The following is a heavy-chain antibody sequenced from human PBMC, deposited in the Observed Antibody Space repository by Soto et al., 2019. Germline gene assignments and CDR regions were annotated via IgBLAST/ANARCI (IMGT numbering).Heavy chain of an antibody. CDR3: ARGETQQQRDY. J-gene: IGHJ4*02. D-gene: IGHD6-13*01. CDR2: IYYSGST. CDR1: GGSISSYY. V-gene: IGHV4-59*01. Sequence: SETLALTCTVSGGSISSYYWSWIRQPPGKGLEWIGYIYYSGSTNYNPSLKSRVTISVDTSKNQFSLKLSSVTAADTAVYYCARGETQQQRDYWGQGTLVTVSS.